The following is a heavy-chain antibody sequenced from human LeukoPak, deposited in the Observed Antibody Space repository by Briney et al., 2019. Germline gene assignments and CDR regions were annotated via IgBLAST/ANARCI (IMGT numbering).Heavy chain of an antibody. V-gene: IGHV3-11*01. D-gene: IGHD3-22*01. CDR1: GFTFSDYY. J-gene: IGHJ4*02. CDR3: ASDPARDYYDSSGYFRWIDY. CDR2: ISGSGSTI. Sequence: GGSLRLSCAASGFTFSDYYMSWIRQAPGEGLEWVSYISGSGSTIYCADSVKGRFTISRDNTKNSLFLQMNSLRAEDTAVYYCASDPARDYYDSSGYFRWIDYWGQGTLVTVSS.